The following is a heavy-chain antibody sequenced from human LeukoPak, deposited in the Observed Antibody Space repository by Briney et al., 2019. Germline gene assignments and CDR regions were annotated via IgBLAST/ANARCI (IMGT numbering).Heavy chain of an antibody. V-gene: IGHV3-48*03. J-gene: IGHJ4*02. CDR2: ISSSGTTI. CDR1: GFTFRSYE. CDR3: ARDYDY. Sequence: GGSLRLSCAASGFTFRSYEMNWVRQAPGKGLEWVSYISSSGTTIYYADSVKGRFTISRDNARNSLYLQMTSLKAEDTAVYYCARDYDYWGQGTLVTVSS.